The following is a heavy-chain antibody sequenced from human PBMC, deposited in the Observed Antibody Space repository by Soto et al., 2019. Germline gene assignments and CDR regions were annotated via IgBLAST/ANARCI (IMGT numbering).Heavy chain of an antibody. V-gene: IGHV3-23*01. J-gene: IGHJ4*02. Sequence: GGSLRLSCTVSGFTFSNYAMSWVRQAPGKGLKWVSAIRVSGDTTHHADYVKGRFTIFRDNSENTLYLQMNTLRAEDTAVYYCAKIRPGCSSASCYSFDSWGQGT. CDR2: IRVSGDTT. D-gene: IGHD2-15*01. CDR3: AKIRPGCSSASCYSFDS. CDR1: GFTFSNYA.